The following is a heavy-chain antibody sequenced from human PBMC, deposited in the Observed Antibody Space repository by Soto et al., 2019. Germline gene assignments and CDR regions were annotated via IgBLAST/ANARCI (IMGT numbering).Heavy chain of an antibody. V-gene: IGHV3-23*01. D-gene: IGHD6-13*01. Sequence: GGSLRLSCAASGFTFSSYAMSWVRQAPGKGLEWVSSISGSGDTTYYADSVRGRFTISRDNSKNTLYLQMNSLRAEDTAIYYCARDLMAAAVGVGMDVWGQGTTVTVSS. CDR3: ARDLMAAAVGVGMDV. CDR2: ISGSGDTT. CDR1: GFTFSSYA. J-gene: IGHJ6*02.